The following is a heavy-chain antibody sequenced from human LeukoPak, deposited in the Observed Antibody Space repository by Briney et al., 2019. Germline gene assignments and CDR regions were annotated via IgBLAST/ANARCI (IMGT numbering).Heavy chain of an antibody. D-gene: IGHD1-26*01. V-gene: IGHV4-4*09. Sequence: PSDTLSLTCSVSGGSISTFHWHWIRQPPGKGLEWVGYIFSSDITNYNPSLRSRVTISVDTSKNQFSLKLRSVTAADTAVYFCARSDGIVGEEAWFDPWGQGTLVTVSS. CDR1: GGSISTFH. CDR2: IFSSDIT. J-gene: IGHJ5*02. CDR3: ARSDGIVGEEAWFDP.